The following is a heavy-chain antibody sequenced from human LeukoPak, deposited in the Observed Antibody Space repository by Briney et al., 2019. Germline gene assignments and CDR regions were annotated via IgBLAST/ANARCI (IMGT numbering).Heavy chain of an antibody. V-gene: IGHV1-2*02. Sequence: ASVKVSCKASGYTFTGYYTHWVRQAPGQGLEWMGWINPNSGGTNYAQKFQGRVTMTRDTSISTAYMDLSRLRSDDTAVYYCARDGIAAAGTEDYWGQGTLVTVSS. D-gene: IGHD6-13*01. CDR2: INPNSGGT. J-gene: IGHJ4*02. CDR3: ARDGIAAAGTEDY. CDR1: GYTFTGYY.